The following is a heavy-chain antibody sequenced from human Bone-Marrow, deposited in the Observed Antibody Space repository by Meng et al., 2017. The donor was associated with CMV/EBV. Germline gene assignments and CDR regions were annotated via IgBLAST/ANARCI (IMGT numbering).Heavy chain of an antibody. CDR3: ASRAGYGGGSYWYFDL. D-gene: IGHD2-21*01. V-gene: IGHV1-69*05. J-gene: IGHJ2*01. CDR1: GGTFSSYA. Sequence: SVKVFCKASGGTFSSYAISWVRQAPGQGLEWMGGIIPIFGTANYAQKFQGRVTITTDESTSTAYMELSSLRSEDTAVYYFASRAGYGGGSYWYFDLWGRGTLVTVSS. CDR2: IIPIFGTA.